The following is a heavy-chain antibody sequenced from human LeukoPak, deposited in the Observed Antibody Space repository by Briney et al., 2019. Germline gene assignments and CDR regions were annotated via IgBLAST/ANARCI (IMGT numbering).Heavy chain of an antibody. CDR2: IYYSGST. Sequence: SETLSLTCTVSGGSISSGGYYWSWIRQHPGKGLEWIGYIYYSGSTYYNPSLKSRVTISVDTSKNKFSLKLSSVTAADTAVYYCASAPGWRGYTREYYSYMDVWGTGTTVTVSS. V-gene: IGHV4-31*03. CDR1: GGSISSGGYY. CDR3: ASAPGWRGYTREYYSYMDV. D-gene: IGHD3-3*01. J-gene: IGHJ6*03.